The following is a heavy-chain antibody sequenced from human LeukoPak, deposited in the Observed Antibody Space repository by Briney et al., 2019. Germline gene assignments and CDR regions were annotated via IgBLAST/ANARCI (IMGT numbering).Heavy chain of an antibody. CDR2: INPSGGST. CDR1: GFTFTDYY. V-gene: IGHV1-46*01. D-gene: IGHD3-16*01. Sequence: ASVKVSCKASGFTFTDYYIHWVRQAPGQGLEWMGIINPSGGSTSYAQKFQGRVTMTRDTSTSTVYMDLSSLRSEDTAVYYCARVGPPYASPFDYWGQGTLVTVSS. CDR3: ARVGPPYASPFDY. J-gene: IGHJ4*02.